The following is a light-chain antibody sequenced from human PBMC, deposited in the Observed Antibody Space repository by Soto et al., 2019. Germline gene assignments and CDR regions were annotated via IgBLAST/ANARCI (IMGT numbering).Light chain of an antibody. V-gene: IGLV2-14*01. J-gene: IGLJ1*01. Sequence: QSVLTQPASVSGSPGQSITISCTGTSSDVGGYNYVSWYQQHPGKAPRFVIYDVTNRPSGVSNRFSGSKSGNTASLTISGLQAEDLADYYTSSYTTSNTRQVVXGTGTKVPVL. CDR2: DVT. CDR3: SSYTTSNTRQVV. CDR1: SSDVGGYNY.